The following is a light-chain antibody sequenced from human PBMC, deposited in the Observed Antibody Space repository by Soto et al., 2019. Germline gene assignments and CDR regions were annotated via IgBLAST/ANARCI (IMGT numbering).Light chain of an antibody. J-gene: IGKJ4*01. CDR2: AAS. CDR1: QGINNF. V-gene: IGKV1-27*01. CDR3: QKYDSVPLT. Sequence: DIQMTQSPSSLSASVGDRVTITCRASQGINNFVAWYQQKPGEVPKLLIYAASTLQSGVPSRFSGSGFGTDFVITISSLEHEDVATYYYQKYDSVPLTFGGGTRVEIK.